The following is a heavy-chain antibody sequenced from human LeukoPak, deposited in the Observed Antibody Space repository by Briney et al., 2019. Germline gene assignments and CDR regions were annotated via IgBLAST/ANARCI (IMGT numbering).Heavy chain of an antibody. CDR3: ASQGVVVTASYAFDI. Sequence: PSETLSLTCTVSGGSISSSSYYWDWIRQPPGKGLEWIGSIYYSGSTYYNPSLKSRVTISVDTSKNQFSLKLSSVTAADTAVYYCASQGVVVTASYAFDIWGQGTMVTVSS. D-gene: IGHD2-21*02. CDR2: IYYSGST. J-gene: IGHJ3*02. V-gene: IGHV4-39*01. CDR1: GGSISSSSYY.